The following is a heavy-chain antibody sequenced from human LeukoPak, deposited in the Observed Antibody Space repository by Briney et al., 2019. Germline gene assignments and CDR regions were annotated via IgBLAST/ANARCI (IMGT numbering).Heavy chain of an antibody. CDR3: AKDRGRLGASMADS. J-gene: IGHJ4*02. CDR1: RLSLSSYG. Sequence: GGSLRLSCAASRLSLSSYGMHWVRQAPGKGLEWLTFIHYDGSNKYYANSVAGRFTISRDNSKNTLYLQMNSLRPEDTAVYYCAKDRGRLGASMADSWGPGTLVTVSS. CDR2: IHYDGSNK. V-gene: IGHV3-30*02. D-gene: IGHD1-26*01.